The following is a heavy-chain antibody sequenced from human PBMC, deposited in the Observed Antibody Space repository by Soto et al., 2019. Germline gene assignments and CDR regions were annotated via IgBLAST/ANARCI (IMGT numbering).Heavy chain of an antibody. Sequence: GGSLRLSCAASGFTFSSYGMHWVRQASGKGLEWVAVIWYDGSNKYYADSVKGRFTISRDNSKNTLYLQMNSLRAEDTAVYYCARDSTTVTTLDYWGQGTLVTVSS. D-gene: IGHD4-17*01. CDR3: ARDSTTVTTLDY. J-gene: IGHJ4*02. CDR1: GFTFSSYG. V-gene: IGHV3-33*01. CDR2: IWYDGSNK.